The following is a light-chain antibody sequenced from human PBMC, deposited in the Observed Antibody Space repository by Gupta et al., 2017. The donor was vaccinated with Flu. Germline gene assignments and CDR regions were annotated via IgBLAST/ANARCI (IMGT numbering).Light chain of an antibody. J-gene: IGKJ5*01. Sequence: DTQMTQSPFSLSASIGDRVTITCRASQNIRSYLNWYQQKPGKAPRLLIYSASNLQTGVPSRFSGSGSGTVFTLTINSLQPEDFASYFCQQSYTTPITLGQGTRLEIK. CDR1: QNIRSY. V-gene: IGKV1-39*01. CDR2: SAS. CDR3: QQSYTTPIT.